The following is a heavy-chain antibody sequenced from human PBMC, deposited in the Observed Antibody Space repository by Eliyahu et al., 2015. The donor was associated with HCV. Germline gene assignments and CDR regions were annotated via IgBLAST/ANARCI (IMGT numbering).Heavy chain of an antibody. Sequence: QVQLVQSGAEVKKPGASVKVSCKASGYTFTSYGISWVRQAPGQGLEWMGWISAYNGNTNYAQKLQGRVTMTTDTSTSTAYMELRSLRSDDTAVYYCARVKIRNDFWSGYQYYFDYWGQGTLVTVSS. J-gene: IGHJ4*02. CDR1: GYTFTSYG. D-gene: IGHD3-3*01. CDR3: ARVKIRNDFWSGYQYYFDY. CDR2: ISAYNGNT. V-gene: IGHV1-18*04.